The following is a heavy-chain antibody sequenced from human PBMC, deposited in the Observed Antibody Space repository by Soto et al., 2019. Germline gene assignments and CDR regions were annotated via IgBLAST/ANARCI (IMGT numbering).Heavy chain of an antibody. CDR1: GGTFSSYR. V-gene: IGHV1-69*13. J-gene: IGHJ4*02. CDR3: ERDSGAKLSSS. D-gene: IGHD6-13*01. CDR2: IVPIYRTA. Sequence: GASVKVSCKASGGTFSSYRFNWVRQARGQGLEWLGGIVPIYRTADYAQKFQGRVTITADESTRTVYMELSSLKSQDTALYYCERDSGAKLSSSWGQGTLVTVSS.